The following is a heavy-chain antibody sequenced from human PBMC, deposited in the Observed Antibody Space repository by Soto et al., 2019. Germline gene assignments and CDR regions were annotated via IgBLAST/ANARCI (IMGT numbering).Heavy chain of an antibody. V-gene: IGHV3-11*06. CDR2: ITSSGSYT. D-gene: IGHD5-18*01. CDR1: GLTFSDYY. CDR3: ARDIRYSYGYGYYYYGMDV. Sequence: GGSLRLSCAASGLTFSDYYMSWIRQAPGKGLEWVSYITSSGSYTKYADSVKGRFTISRDNSKNTLYLQMNSLRAEDTAVYYCARDIRYSYGYGYYYYGMDVWGQGTTVTVSS. J-gene: IGHJ6*02.